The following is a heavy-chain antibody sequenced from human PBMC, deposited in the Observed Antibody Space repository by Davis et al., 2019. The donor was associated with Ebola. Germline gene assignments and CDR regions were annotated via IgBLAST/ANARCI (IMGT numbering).Heavy chain of an antibody. J-gene: IGHJ4*02. D-gene: IGHD3-16*01. Sequence: ASVKVSCKVSGYTLTELSMHWVRQAPGKGLEWMGSFDPEDGEAIYAQKFQDRVIVTEDTSTDTAYMELSSLRSDGTAVYYCTIGGTTGGFDYWGQGTLVTVSS. CDR3: TIGGTTGGFDY. CDR1: GYTLTELS. CDR2: FDPEDGEA. V-gene: IGHV1-24*01.